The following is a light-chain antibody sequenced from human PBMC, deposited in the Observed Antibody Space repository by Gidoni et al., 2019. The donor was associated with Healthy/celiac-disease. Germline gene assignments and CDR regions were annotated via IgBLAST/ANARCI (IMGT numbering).Light chain of an antibody. CDR2: AAS. CDR3: QQSYSTPT. J-gene: IGKJ3*01. V-gene: IGKV1-39*01. CDR1: QSISSY. Sequence: IQMTQSPSSLSASVGDRVTITCRASQSISSYLNWYQQKPGKAPKLLIYAASSLQSGVPSRFSRSGSGTDFTLTISSLQPEDFATYYCQQSYSTPTFGPGTKVDIK.